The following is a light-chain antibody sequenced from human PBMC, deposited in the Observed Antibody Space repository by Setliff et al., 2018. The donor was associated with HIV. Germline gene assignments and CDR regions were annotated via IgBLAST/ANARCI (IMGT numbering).Light chain of an antibody. CDR1: SSDVGGYNR. J-gene: IGLJ1*01. Sequence: QSALTQPPSVSGSPGQSVTISCTGTSSDVGGYNRVSWYQQPPGTAPKLMIYDVSSRPSGVPDRFSGSKSGYTASLTISGLQAEDEADYYCSSYTSSSTLVFGTGTKVTVL. CDR3: SSYTSSSTLV. V-gene: IGLV2-18*02. CDR2: DVS.